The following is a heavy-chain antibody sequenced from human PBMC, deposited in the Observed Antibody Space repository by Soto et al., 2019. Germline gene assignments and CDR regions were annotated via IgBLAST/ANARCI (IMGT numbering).Heavy chain of an antibody. CDR1: VFTLSSYG. V-gene: IGHV3-30*18. D-gene: IGHD2-21*01. CDR2: ISYDGSNK. J-gene: IGHJ4*02. Sequence: PGGSLRLSCAASVFTLSSYGMHWVRQAPGKWLEWLAVISYDGSNKXXADSVKGRXNISRYNSKNTXYLQKXNLRAEDTAVYYCAKDGTHIFDYWCQGTLVTVSS. CDR3: AKDGTHIFDY.